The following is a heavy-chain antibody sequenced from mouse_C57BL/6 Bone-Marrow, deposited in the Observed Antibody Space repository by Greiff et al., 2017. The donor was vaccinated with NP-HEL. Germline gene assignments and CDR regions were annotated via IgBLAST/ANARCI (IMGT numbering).Heavy chain of an antibody. J-gene: IGHJ2*01. CDR1: GYTFTNYW. CDR3: AQWGYYGFGY. Sequence: QVQLQQSGAELVRPGTSVKMSCKASGYTFTNYWIGWAKQRPGHGLEWIGDIYPGGGYTNYNEKFKGKATLTADKSSSTAYMQFSSLTSEDSAIYYCAQWGYYGFGYWGQGTTPPVSS. V-gene: IGHV1-63*01. CDR2: IYPGGGYT. D-gene: IGHD1-1*01.